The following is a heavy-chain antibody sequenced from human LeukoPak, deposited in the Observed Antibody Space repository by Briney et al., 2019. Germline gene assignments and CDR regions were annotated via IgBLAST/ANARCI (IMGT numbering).Heavy chain of an antibody. Sequence: PSETLSLTCAVSGGSISSSNWWSWVRQPPGKGLEWIGEIYHSGSTNYNPSLESRVTISVDKSKNQFSLKLSSVTAADTAVYYCARGPSGTDRLWLYYFDYWGQGTLVTVSS. V-gene: IGHV4-4*02. J-gene: IGHJ4*02. CDR2: IYHSGST. CDR1: GGSISSSNW. CDR3: ARGPSGTDRLWLYYFDY. D-gene: IGHD1-26*01.